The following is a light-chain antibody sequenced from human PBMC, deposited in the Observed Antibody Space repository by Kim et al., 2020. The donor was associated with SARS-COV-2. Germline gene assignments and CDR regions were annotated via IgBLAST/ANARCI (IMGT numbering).Light chain of an antibody. J-gene: IGKJ1*01. Sequence: ASISCRSSQSRVYGDGNTYLNWFHQRPGQSPRRLIYKVSNRDSGVPDRFSGSGSGTDFTLKISRVEAEDVGVYYCMQGTHWPPWTFGQGTKVDIK. CDR2: KVS. V-gene: IGKV2-30*01. CDR1: QSRVYGDGNTY. CDR3: MQGTHWPPWT.